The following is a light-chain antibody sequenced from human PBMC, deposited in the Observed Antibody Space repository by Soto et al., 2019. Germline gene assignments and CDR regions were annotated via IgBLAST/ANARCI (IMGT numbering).Light chain of an antibody. CDR1: SGDVGGYKY. CDR2: DVS. Sequence: QSALTQPASVSGSPGQSITISCTGTSGDVGGYKYVSWYQQYPGKVPKLIIYDVSNRPSGVSNRFSGSKSGNTASLTISGLQAKDEADYFCSSYTTSATRVFGGGTKLTVL. CDR3: SSYTTSATRV. J-gene: IGLJ2*01. V-gene: IGLV2-14*01.